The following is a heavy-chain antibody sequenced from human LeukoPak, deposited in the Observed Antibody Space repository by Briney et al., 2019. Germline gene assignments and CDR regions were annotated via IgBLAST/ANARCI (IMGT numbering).Heavy chain of an antibody. D-gene: IGHD4-23*01. CDR3: ARETVADHTFDV. Sequence: SETLSLTCTVSGGSIGSYYWSWIRQPPGKGLEWIGYIYYSGSTNYNPSLKSRVTISVDTSKNQFPLKLSSVTAADTAVYYCARETVADHTFDVWGQGTMVTVSS. CDR2: IYYSGST. CDR1: GGSIGSYY. V-gene: IGHV4-59*01. J-gene: IGHJ3*01.